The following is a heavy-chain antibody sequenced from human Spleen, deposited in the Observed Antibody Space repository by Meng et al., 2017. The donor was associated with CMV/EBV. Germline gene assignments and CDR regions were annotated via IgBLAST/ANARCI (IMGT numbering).Heavy chain of an antibody. CDR3: AKGDQIRSFDY. J-gene: IGHJ4*02. CDR1: GASISRGSYY. D-gene: IGHD2-2*01. V-gene: IGHV4-39*07. Sequence: SETLSLTCAVSGASISRGSYYWAWSRQPPGKGLEWIGSIYYSGTTYYNPSLKSRVTISVDTSKNQFSLKLSSVTAADTAVYYCAKGDQIRSFDYWGQGTLVTVSS. CDR2: IYYSGTT.